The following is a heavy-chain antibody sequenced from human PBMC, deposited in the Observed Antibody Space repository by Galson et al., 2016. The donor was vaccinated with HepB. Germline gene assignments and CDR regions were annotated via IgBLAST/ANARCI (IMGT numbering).Heavy chain of an antibody. D-gene: IGHD4-17*01. CDR3: ARVEGDYGDYGLDV. J-gene: IGHJ6*02. V-gene: IGHV5-51*01. Sequence: QSGAEVKEPGESLKISCKGSGYNFAKYWIGWVRQMPGKGLEWMGIINPGDSETRYSPSFHGQVTISVDKSIRTTYQQWSSLKASDTAIYYCARVEGDYGDYGLDVWGQGTTVTVAS. CDR1: GYNFAKYW. CDR2: INPGDSET.